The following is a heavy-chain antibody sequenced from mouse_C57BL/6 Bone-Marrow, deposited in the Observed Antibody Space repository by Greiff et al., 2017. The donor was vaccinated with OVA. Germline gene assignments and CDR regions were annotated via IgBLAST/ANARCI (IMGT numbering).Heavy chain of an antibody. D-gene: IGHD2-4*01. CDR3: ARRLRYDYDRVYYAMDY. J-gene: IGHJ4*01. V-gene: IGHV1-69*01. CDR2: IDPSDSYT. CDR1: GYTFTSYW. Sequence: QVQLQQPGAELVMPGASVKLSCKASGYTFTSYWMHWVKQRPGQGLEWIGEIDPSDSYTNYNQKFKGKSTLTVDKSSSTAYRQLSSLTSEDSAVYYCARRLRYDYDRVYYAMDYWGQGTSVTVAS.